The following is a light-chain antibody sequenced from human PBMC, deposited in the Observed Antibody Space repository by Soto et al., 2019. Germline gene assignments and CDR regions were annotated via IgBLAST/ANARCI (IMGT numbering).Light chain of an antibody. CDR3: QVWDSSSDHYV. Sequence: SYELTQPPSVSVAPGKTARITCGGNNIGSKSVYWYQQKPGQAPVLVIYYDSDRPSGIPERFSGSNSGNTATLTISRVEAGDEADDYCQVWDSSSDHYVFGTGTKLTVL. V-gene: IGLV3-21*04. CDR1: NIGSKS. J-gene: IGLJ1*01. CDR2: YDS.